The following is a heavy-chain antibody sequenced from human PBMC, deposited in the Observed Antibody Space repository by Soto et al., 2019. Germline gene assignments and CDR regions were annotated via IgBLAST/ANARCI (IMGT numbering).Heavy chain of an antibody. D-gene: IGHD2-15*01. V-gene: IGHV3-30*03. J-gene: IGHJ4*02. CDR1: GFTFSSYG. Sequence: GGSLRLSCAASGFTFSSYGMHWVRQAPGKGLEWVAVISYDGSNKYYADSVKGRFTISRDNSKNTLYLQMDSLCCEDRVVDDCARDQGGWTDYWGQGTLVTVSS. CDR3: ARDQGGWTDY. CDR2: ISYDGSNK.